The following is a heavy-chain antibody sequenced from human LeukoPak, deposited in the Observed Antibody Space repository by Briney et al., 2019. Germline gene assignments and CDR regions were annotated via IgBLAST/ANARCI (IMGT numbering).Heavy chain of an antibody. D-gene: IGHD2/OR15-2a*01. J-gene: IGHJ4*02. CDR3: ANNRASLGY. CDR1: GFTFSSYI. Sequence: GGTLRLSSAASGFTFSSYIMNWVRQAPGQGLEWVTSISGSATHIYYADAVKGGFTISGDNAKSSVYCQMNCLRAEDTVVYYCANNRASLGYWGQGTVVTVSS. CDR2: ISGSATHI. V-gene: IGHV3-21*01.